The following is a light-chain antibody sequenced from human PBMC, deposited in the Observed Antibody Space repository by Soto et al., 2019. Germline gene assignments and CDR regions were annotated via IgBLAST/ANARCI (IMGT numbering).Light chain of an antibody. Sequence: NCMLTQPHSVSESPGKTVIISCTRSSGAIASNSVQWYQQRPGSAPSTVIYEDNQRPSGVPDRFSGSTDGSSNSASLTISGLQTEDEADYYCQSYDSNTVVFGGGTKLTVL. CDR2: EDN. CDR3: QSYDSNTVV. CDR1: SGAIASNS. J-gene: IGLJ2*01. V-gene: IGLV6-57*04.